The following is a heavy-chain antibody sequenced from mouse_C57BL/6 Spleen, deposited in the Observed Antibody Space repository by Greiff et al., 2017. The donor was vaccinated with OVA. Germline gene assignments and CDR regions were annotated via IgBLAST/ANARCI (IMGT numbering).Heavy chain of an antibody. Sequence: EVKLEESGPGLVKPSQSLSLTCSVTGYSITSGYYWNWIRQFPGNKLEWMGYISYDGSNNYNPSLKNRISITGDTSKNQFFLKLNSVTTEDTATYYCARGGSYDAWFAYWGQGTLVTVSA. CDR1: GYSITSGYY. D-gene: IGHD2-12*01. V-gene: IGHV3-6*01. CDR3: ARGGSYDAWFAY. CDR2: ISYDGSN. J-gene: IGHJ3*01.